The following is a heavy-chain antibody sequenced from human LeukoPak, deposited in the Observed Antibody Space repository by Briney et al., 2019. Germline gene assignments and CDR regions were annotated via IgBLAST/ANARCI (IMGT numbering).Heavy chain of an antibody. Sequence: GGSLRLSCVASGFSFSYHGMNWVRLAPGKGLEWVSGVSPPGGGTYYAESVKGRFTISRDDSRNTLSLQMNSLRVEDTAVYYCARDLAWGAFDYWGQGILVAVSS. CDR3: ARDLAWGAFDY. D-gene: IGHD7-27*01. CDR1: GFSFSYHG. J-gene: IGHJ4*02. CDR2: VSPPGGGT. V-gene: IGHV3-23*01.